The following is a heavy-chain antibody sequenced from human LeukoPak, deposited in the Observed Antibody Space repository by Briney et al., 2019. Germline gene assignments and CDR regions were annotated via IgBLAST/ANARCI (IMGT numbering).Heavy chain of an antibody. Sequence: PSETLSLTCAVYGGSFSGYYWSWIRQPPGKGLEWIGEINHSGSTNYNPSLESRVTISVDTSKNQFSLKLSSVTAADTAVYYCARSSFDYWGQGTLVTVSS. V-gene: IGHV4-34*01. CDR3: ARSSFDY. D-gene: IGHD6-6*01. CDR1: GGSFSGYY. CDR2: INHSGST. J-gene: IGHJ4*02.